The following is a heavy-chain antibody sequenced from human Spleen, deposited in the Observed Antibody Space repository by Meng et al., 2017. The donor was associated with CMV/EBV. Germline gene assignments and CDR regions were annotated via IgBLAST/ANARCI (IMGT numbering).Heavy chain of an antibody. D-gene: IGHD2-2*02. J-gene: IGHJ5*01. CDR3: ARDQWDQLLYVGNWFDF. CDR1: GFTFSSYS. Sequence: GGSLRLSCAASGFTFSSYSMNWVRQAPGKGLEWVSSISSSSYIYYADSVKGRFTISRDNAKNSLFLQMSSLRVEDTAVYYCARDQWDQLLYVGNWFDFWGQGTLVTVSS. V-gene: IGHV3-21*04. CDR2: ISSSSYI.